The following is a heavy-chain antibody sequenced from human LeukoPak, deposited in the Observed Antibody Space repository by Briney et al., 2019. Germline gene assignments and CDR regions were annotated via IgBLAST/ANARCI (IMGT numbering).Heavy chain of an antibody. CDR3: ARSIAAADSDAFDI. CDR1: GFTFSSYA. Sequence: PGGSLRLSCAASGFTFSSYAMSWVRQAPGKGLEWVSSISSSSSYIYYADSVKGRFTISRDNAKNSLYLQMNSLRAEDTAVYYCARSIAAADSDAFDIWGQGTMVTVSS. J-gene: IGHJ3*02. V-gene: IGHV3-21*01. CDR2: ISSSSSYI. D-gene: IGHD6-13*01.